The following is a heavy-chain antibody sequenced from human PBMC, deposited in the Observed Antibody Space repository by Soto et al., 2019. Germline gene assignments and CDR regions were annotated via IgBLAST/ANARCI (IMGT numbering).Heavy chain of an antibody. Sequence: QVQLVQSGAEVKKPGSSVKVSCKASGGTFSSYAISWVRQAPGQGLEWMGGIIPIFGTANYAQKFQGRVTITADESTSTGYMELSSLRSEDTAVYYCASAGGYYDSSGYEIDYWGQGTLVTVSS. CDR2: IIPIFGTA. J-gene: IGHJ4*02. CDR3: ASAGGYYDSSGYEIDY. V-gene: IGHV1-69*01. CDR1: GGTFSSYA. D-gene: IGHD3-22*01.